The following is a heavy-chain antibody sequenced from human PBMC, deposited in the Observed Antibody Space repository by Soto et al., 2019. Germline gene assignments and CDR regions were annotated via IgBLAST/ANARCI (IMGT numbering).Heavy chain of an antibody. Sequence: QVQLVQSGAEVKKPGASVKISCKASGDTFTSYYMHWVRQAPGQGLEWMGIINPSGGTSYAPKFQGRATMTRDTATGTVYMELSSLRSEDTAVYYCARVYCSGGSCYGIDYWGQGTLVTVSS. D-gene: IGHD2-15*01. J-gene: IGHJ4*02. CDR1: GDTFTSYY. CDR2: INPSGGT. CDR3: ARVYCSGGSCYGIDY. V-gene: IGHV1-46*01.